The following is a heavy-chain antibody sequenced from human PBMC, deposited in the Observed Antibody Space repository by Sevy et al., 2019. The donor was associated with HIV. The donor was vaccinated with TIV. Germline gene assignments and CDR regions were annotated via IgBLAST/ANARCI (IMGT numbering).Heavy chain of an antibody. D-gene: IGHD3-16*01. CDR2: IYSGGST. V-gene: IGHV3-53*01. J-gene: IGHJ4*02. CDR3: ARSHHDFPSYDY. CDR1: GFTVSSNY. Sequence: GGCLRLSCAASGFTVSSNYMSWVRQAPGKGLEWVSVIYSGGSTYYADSVKGRFTISRDNSKNTLYLQMNSLRAEDTAVYYCARSHHDFPSYDYWGQGTLVTVSS.